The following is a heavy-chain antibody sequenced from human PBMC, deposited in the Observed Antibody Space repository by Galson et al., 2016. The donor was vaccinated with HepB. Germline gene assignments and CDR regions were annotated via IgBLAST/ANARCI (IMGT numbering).Heavy chain of an antibody. V-gene: IGHV4-31*03. D-gene: IGHD2-2*01. J-gene: IGHJ3*02. CDR2: IYYSGST. Sequence: TLSLTCSVSGGSISSSNYYWTWIRQHPGKGLEWIGYIYYSGSTYYNPSLKSRATISVDTSKNQFSLKVTSVTAADTAVYYCARESDSSCTRCYREGNAFDIWGHGTMVTVSS. CDR1: GGSISSSNYY. CDR3: ARESDSSCTRCYREGNAFDI.